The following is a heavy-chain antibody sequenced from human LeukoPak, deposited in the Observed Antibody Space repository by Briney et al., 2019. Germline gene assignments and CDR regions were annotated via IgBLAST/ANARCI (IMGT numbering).Heavy chain of an antibody. CDR2: MNQDGSAK. D-gene: IGHD3-16*01. CDR3: ATYTHWVAGDV. J-gene: IGHJ6*02. Sequence: GGSLRLSCTVSGFLVNNYYMSWVRQAPGKGLEWVANMNQDGSAKDYVDSVKGRFTISRDNARNSLYLQMSSLRAEDTAVYYCATYTHWVAGDVWGQGTTVTVSS. V-gene: IGHV3-7*01. CDR1: GFLVNNYY.